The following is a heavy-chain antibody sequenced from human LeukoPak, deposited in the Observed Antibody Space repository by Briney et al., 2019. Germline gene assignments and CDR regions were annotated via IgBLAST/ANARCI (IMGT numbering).Heavy chain of an antibody. CDR3: ARDRNYYGMDV. Sequence: PGGSLRLSCAASGFLVSSNYKSWVRQAPGKGLEWVSVIYTGGSTYYADSVKGRFTISRDNSQNTLYLQMNSLRAGDTAVYYCARDRNYYGMDVWGQGTTVTVSS. CDR1: GFLVSSNY. J-gene: IGHJ6*02. CDR2: IYTGGST. V-gene: IGHV3-53*01.